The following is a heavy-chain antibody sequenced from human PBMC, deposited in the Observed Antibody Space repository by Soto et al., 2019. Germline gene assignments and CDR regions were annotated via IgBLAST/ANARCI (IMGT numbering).Heavy chain of an antibody. CDR2: TYYRSKWYN. D-gene: IGHD3-16*01. Sequence: QVQLQQSGPGLVKPSQTLSLTCAISGDSVSSNSAAWNWIRQCPSRGLEWLGRTYYRSKWYNDYTVSVKCRININPDTSKNQFSLQLNSVTREDTAVYYCAREPALLGINYFDSWGQGTLVTVSS. J-gene: IGHJ4*02. V-gene: IGHV6-1*01. CDR1: GDSVSSNSAA. CDR3: AREPALLGINYFDS.